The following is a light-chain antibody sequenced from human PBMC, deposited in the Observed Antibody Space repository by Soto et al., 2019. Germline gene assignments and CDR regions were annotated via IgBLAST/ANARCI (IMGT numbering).Light chain of an antibody. CDR1: QSVSSY. CDR3: QQRTNWPPYT. Sequence: EIVLTQSPDTLSLSPGERATLSCRASQSVSSYLAWYQQKPGQAPGLLIYDASNRATGIPPRFSGSGSGTDFTLTISSLEPEDAAVYYCQQRTNWPPYTFGQGTKLEIK. CDR2: DAS. J-gene: IGKJ2*01. V-gene: IGKV3-11*01.